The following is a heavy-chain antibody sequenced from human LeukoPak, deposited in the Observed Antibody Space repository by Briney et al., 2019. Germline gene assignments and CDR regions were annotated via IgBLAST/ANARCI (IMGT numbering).Heavy chain of an antibody. CDR3: ARGRRGRITIFGVVIRPKNFDY. CDR2: IYHSGST. J-gene: IGHJ4*02. Sequence: SETLSLTCAVSGVSISSGGYSWSWIRQPPGKGLEWIGYIYHSGSTYYNPSLKSRVTISVDTSKNQFSLKLSSVTAADTAVYYCARGRRGRITIFGVVIRPKNFDYWGQGTLVTVSS. V-gene: IGHV4-30-2*01. CDR1: GVSISSGGYS. D-gene: IGHD3-3*01.